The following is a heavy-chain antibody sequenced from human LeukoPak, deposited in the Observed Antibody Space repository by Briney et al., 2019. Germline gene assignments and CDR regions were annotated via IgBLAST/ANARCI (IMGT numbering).Heavy chain of an antibody. V-gene: IGHV3-30-3*01. CDR1: GFTFSNYA. CDR3: ARGENYYYGMDV. J-gene: IGHJ6*02. D-gene: IGHD1-26*01. CDR2: ISYGGSNK. Sequence: GGSLRLSCAASGFTFSNYALHWVRQAPGKGLEWVAVISYGGSNKYYADSVKGRFTISRDISKNTLYLQMNSLRAEDTAVYYCARGENYYYGMDVWGQGTTVTVSS.